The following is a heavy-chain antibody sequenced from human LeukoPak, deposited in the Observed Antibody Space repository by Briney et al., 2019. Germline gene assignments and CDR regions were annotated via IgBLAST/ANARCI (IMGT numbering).Heavy chain of an antibody. CDR3: AKDFAYGGNTPYDAFDI. J-gene: IGHJ3*02. Sequence: PGGSLRLSCAASGFTFSSYGMHWVRQAPGKGLEWVAFIRYDGSNKYYADSVKGRFTISRDNSKNTLYLQMNSLRAEDTAVYYCAKDFAYGGNTPYDAFDIWGQGTMVTVSS. V-gene: IGHV3-30*02. CDR1: GFTFSSYG. CDR2: IRYDGSNK. D-gene: IGHD4-23*01.